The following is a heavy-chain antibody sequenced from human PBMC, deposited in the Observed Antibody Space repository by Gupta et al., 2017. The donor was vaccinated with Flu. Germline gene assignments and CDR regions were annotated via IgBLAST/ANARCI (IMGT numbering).Heavy chain of an antibody. Sequence: QLQLQESGPGLVKPSATLPLACSVSGGSISSSSHQWAWIRQPPGKGLEWIGSVYFNGNTYYNPSLKSRVTMSVDTSENQYSLSLHSVSAADTAVYYCARLIGSSTIDYWGQGTLVTVSS. D-gene: IGHD6-6*01. CDR1: GGSISSSSHQ. J-gene: IGHJ4*02. CDR2: VYFNGNT. CDR3: ARLIGSSTIDY. V-gene: IGHV4-39*01.